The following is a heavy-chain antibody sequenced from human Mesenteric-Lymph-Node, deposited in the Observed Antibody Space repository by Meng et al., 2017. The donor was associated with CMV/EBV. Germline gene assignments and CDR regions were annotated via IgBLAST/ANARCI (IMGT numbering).Heavy chain of an antibody. Sequence: QVQLQQGGAGLLKPSETLSLTCAVYGGSFSGYYWSWIRQPPGKGLEWIGEINHSGVPNYNPSLKSRVTISLDRSKNQFSLKLSSVTAEDTAVYYCARGSDIPVNNYWGQGTLVTVSS. CDR1: GGSFSGYY. CDR2: INHSGVP. J-gene: IGHJ4*02. D-gene: IGHD2-15*01. CDR3: ARGSDIPVNNY. V-gene: IGHV4-34*01.